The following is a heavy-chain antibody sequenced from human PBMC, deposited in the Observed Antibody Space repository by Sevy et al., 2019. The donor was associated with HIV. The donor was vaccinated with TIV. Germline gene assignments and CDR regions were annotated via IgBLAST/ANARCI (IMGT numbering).Heavy chain of an antibody. V-gene: IGHV4-59*01. CDR3: ARDRVAPTALRHYGMDV. J-gene: IGHJ6*02. D-gene: IGHD2-21*02. CDR1: GGSISSYY. Sequence: SDTLSLTCTVSGGSISSYYWSWIRQPPGKGLEWIGYIYYSGSTNYNPSLKSRVTISVDTSKNQFSLKLSSVTAADTAVYYCARDRVAPTALRHYGMDVWGQGTTVTVSS. CDR2: IYYSGST.